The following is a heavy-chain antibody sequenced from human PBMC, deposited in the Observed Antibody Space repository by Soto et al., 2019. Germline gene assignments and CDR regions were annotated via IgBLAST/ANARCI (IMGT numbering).Heavy chain of an antibody. CDR3: ASDRGRYYSGCSCPEAWFDP. D-gene: IGHD2-15*01. J-gene: IGHJ5*02. CDR1: GYTFTTYP. CDR2: INVGNGGT. V-gene: IGHV1-3*05. Sequence: QVQLVQSGAEEKKPGASVKVSCKASGYTFTTYPMNWLRQAPGQRPEWMGWINVGNGGTKYSQKFPGRGSTPRYTSLSSAYMQLSRLRSDDTAGYYCASDRGRYYSGCSCPEAWFDPWGQGTLVTVTS.